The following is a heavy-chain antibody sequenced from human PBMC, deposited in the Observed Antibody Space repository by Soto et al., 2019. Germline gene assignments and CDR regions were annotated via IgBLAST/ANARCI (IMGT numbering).Heavy chain of an antibody. CDR2: IYYSGST. J-gene: IGHJ5*02. CDR3: ARNYYGSGRYWVDP. CDR1: GGSISSYY. Sequence: KPSETLSLTCTVSGGSISSYYWSWIRQPPGKGLEWIGYIYYSGSTNYNPSLKSRVTISVDTSKNQFSLKLSSVTAADTAVYYCARNYYGSGRYWVDPWGKGTLVTVSS. V-gene: IGHV4-59*01. D-gene: IGHD3-10*01.